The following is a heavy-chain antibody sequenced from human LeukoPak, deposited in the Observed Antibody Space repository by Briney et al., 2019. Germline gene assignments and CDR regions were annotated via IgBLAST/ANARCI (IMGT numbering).Heavy chain of an antibody. CDR1: GFTFISYS. CDR2: ISSSSSYI. Sequence: GGSLRLSCAASGFTFISYSMNWVRQAPGKGLEWVSSISSSSSYIYYADSVKGRFTISRDNAKNSLYLQMNSLRADDTAVYYCARGLIAAPDYWGQGTLVTVSS. D-gene: IGHD6-13*01. CDR3: ARGLIAAPDY. J-gene: IGHJ4*02. V-gene: IGHV3-21*01.